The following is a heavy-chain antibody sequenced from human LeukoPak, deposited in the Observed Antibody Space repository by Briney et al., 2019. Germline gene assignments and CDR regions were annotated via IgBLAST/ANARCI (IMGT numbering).Heavy chain of an antibody. D-gene: IGHD3-3*01. CDR1: GGSVSSGRDY. V-gene: IGHV4-61*01. CDR2: IYYSGST. J-gene: IGHJ3*02. Sequence: SETLSLTCTVSGGSVSSGRDYWSWIRQPPGKGLEWIGYIYYSGSTNYNPSLKSRVTISVDTSTNQFSLQLSSVPAADTAVYYCARVGYYAFWSGSARDAFDIWGQGTMVTVSS. CDR3: ARVGYYAFWSGSARDAFDI.